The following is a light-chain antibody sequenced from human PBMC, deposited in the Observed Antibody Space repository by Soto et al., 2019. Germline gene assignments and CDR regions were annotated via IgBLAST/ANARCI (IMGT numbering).Light chain of an antibody. CDR3: QQYNNWPT. J-gene: IGKJ1*01. Sequence: EIVLTQSPGTLSLSPGERATLSCRASQSVSSSYLAWYQQKPGQAPRLLIYGASSRATAIPARFSGSGSGTEFTLTISSLQSEDFAVYYCQQYNNWPTFGQGTKV. V-gene: IGKV3-15*01. CDR2: GAS. CDR1: QSVSSSY.